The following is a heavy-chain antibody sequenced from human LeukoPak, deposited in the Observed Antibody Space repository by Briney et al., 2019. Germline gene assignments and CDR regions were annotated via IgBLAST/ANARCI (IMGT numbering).Heavy chain of an antibody. CDR1: GGSISSGADS. Sequence: SQTLSLTCAVSGGSISSGADSWSWIRQPPGKGPEWIGYIYHSGSTYYNPSLKSRVTISVDRSKNQFSLKLSSVTAADTAVYYCARVIAAAGTGWFDPWGQGTLVTVSS. V-gene: IGHV4-30-2*01. CDR2: IYHSGST. D-gene: IGHD6-13*01. CDR3: ARVIAAAGTGWFDP. J-gene: IGHJ5*02.